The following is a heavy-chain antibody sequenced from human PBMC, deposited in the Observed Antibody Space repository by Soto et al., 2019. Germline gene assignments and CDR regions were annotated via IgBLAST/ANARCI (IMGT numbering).Heavy chain of an antibody. CDR3: ARDSSSWTDYYYYYMDV. CDR1: GFTFSSYS. D-gene: IGHD6-13*01. J-gene: IGHJ6*03. Sequence: EVQLVESGGGLVEPGGSLRLSCAASGFTFSSYSMNWVRQAPGKGLEWVSSISSSSSYIYYADSVKGRFTISRDNAKNSLYLQMNSLGAEDTAVYYCARDSSSWTDYYYYYMDVWGKGTTVTVSS. V-gene: IGHV3-21*01. CDR2: ISSSSSYI.